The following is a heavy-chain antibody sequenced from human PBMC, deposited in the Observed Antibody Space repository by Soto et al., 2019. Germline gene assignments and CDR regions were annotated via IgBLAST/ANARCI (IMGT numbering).Heavy chain of an antibody. J-gene: IGHJ5*02. V-gene: IGHV4-59*01. Sequence: SETLSLTCTVSGGSISSYYWSWIRQPPGKGLEWIGYIYYSGSTNYHPSLQSRVTISVDTSKNHFSLKLNSLTAADTAVYYCARGTVTTRRGWFDPWGQGTLVTVSS. D-gene: IGHD4-17*01. CDR3: ARGTVTTRRGWFDP. CDR2: IYYSGST. CDR1: GGSISSYY.